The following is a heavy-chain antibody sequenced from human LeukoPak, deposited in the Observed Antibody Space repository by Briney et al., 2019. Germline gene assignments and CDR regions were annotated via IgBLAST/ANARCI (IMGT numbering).Heavy chain of an antibody. V-gene: IGHV3-23*01. CDR1: GFTFSSYA. J-gene: IGHJ6*02. D-gene: IGHD5-12*01. CDR2: ISGSGGST. Sequence: PGGSLRLSCAASGFTFSSYAMSWVRQAPGKGLEWVSAISGSGGSTYYADSVKGRFTISRDNSKNTLYLQMNSLRAEDTAVYYCARGGSRYYYGMDVWGQGTTVTVSS. CDR3: ARGGSRYYYGMDV.